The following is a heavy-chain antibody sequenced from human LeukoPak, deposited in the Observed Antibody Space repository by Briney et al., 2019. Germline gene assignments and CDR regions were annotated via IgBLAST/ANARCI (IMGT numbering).Heavy chain of an antibody. CDR2: INHSGST. J-gene: IGHJ4*02. CDR1: GGSFSGYY. CDR3: ARQRPHYYYDSSGYFFDY. V-gene: IGHV4-34*01. Sequence: SETLSLTCAVYGGSFSGYYWSWIRQPPGKGLEWIGEINHSGSTNYNPSLKSRVTISVDTSKNQFSLKLSSVTAAGTAVYYCARQRPHYYYDSSGYFFDYWGQGTLVTVSS. D-gene: IGHD3-22*01.